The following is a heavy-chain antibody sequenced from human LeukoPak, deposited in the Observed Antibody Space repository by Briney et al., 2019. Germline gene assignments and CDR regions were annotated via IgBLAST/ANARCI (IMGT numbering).Heavy chain of an antibody. CDR3: ARRMDDAFDI. CDR2: IYYSGST. D-gene: IGHD2-8*01. V-gene: IGHV4-59*01. Sequence: PSETLSLTCTVSGGSISTYYCSWIRQPPGKGLEWIGYIYYSGSTNYNPSLKSRVTISVDTSKNQFSLKLSSVTAADTAVYYCARRMDDAFDIWGQGTMVTVSS. J-gene: IGHJ3*02. CDR1: GGSISTYY.